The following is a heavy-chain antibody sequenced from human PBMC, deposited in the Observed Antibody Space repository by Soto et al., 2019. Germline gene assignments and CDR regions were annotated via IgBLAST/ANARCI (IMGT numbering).Heavy chain of an antibody. V-gene: IGHV1-18*04. CDR2: ISAYNGNT. J-gene: IGHJ6*02. Sequence: ASVKVSCKASGYTFTSYGISWVRQAPGQGLEWMGWISAYNGNTNYAQKLQGRVTMTTDTSTSTAHMELSSLRSEDTAVYYCARRIVVVTPPPGMDVWGQGTTVTVSS. D-gene: IGHD3-22*01. CDR1: GYTFTSYG. CDR3: ARRIVVVTPPPGMDV.